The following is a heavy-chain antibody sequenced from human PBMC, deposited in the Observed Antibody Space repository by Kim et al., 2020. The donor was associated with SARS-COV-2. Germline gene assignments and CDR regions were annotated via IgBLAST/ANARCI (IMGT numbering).Heavy chain of an antibody. J-gene: IGHJ4*02. CDR3: ARVTGYPHSRGDFDY. CDR1: GFTFSDYY. D-gene: IGHD1-20*01. CDR2: ISSSSSYT. Sequence: GGSLRLSCAASGFTFSDYYMSWIRQAPGKGLEWVSYISSSSSYTNYADSVKGRFTISRDNAKNSLYLQMNSLRAEDTAVYYCARVTGYPHSRGDFDYWGQGTLVTVSS. V-gene: IGHV3-11*06.